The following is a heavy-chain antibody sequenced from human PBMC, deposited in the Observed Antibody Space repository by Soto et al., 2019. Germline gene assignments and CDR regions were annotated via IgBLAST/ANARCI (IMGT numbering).Heavy chain of an antibody. D-gene: IGHD6-13*01. CDR2: IHHSGNS. V-gene: IGHV4-4*02. Sequence: QVQLQESGPGLVKPSGTLSLTCAVSGDSISSDKWWSWVRQPPGKGLEWSGEIHHSGNSNYNPSLKSRVFISVDKSKNQFSLKLSPGTDADTAVYSCARGERQQQRDYWGQGTLVTVSS. CDR3: ARGERQQQRDY. J-gene: IGHJ4*02. CDR1: GDSISSDKW.